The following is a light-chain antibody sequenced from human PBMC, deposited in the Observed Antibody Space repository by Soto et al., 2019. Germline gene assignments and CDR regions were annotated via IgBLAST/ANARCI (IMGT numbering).Light chain of an antibody. J-gene: IGLJ3*02. CDR3: AVWDDRLTGL. CDR2: WDH. Sequence: QSVLTQPPSASGTPGQRVTITCSGGTSNVESNYVYWYQHLPGADPKLLIYWDHQRPSGVPDRFSASKSGTSASLAISGLRSEDEADYYCAVWDDRLTGLFGGGTKLTVL. V-gene: IGLV1-47*01. CDR1: TSNVESNY.